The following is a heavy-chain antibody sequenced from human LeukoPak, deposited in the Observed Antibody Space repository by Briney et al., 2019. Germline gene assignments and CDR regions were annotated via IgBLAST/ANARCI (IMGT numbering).Heavy chain of an antibody. J-gene: IGHJ5*02. Sequence: SETLSLTCTVSGGSTGSYYWSWIRQPAGKGLEWIGRISTSGSTYYNPSLKSRVSTSVDTSKNQFSLNLSSVIAADTAVYYCARKVVRGVICWFDAWGQGTLVTVSS. D-gene: IGHD3-10*01. CDR3: ARKVVRGVICWFDA. CDR2: ISTSGST. V-gene: IGHV4-4*07. CDR1: GGSTGSYY.